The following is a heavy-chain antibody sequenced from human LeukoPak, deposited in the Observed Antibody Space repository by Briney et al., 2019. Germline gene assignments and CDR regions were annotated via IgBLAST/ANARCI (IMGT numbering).Heavy chain of an antibody. Sequence: CETLPVTRTVSAGSISGYYWSWIRQPPGKGLEWIGNIYHSGTADYNPSLKCRVTMSVDTSKSQFSLKLSSVTAADTAVYYCAGRLRYGEPPGGSWGEG. CDR1: AGSISGYY. CDR3: AGRLRYGEPPGGS. CDR2: IYHSGTA. V-gene: IGHV4-59*08. D-gene: IGHD4-17*01. J-gene: IGHJ5*02.